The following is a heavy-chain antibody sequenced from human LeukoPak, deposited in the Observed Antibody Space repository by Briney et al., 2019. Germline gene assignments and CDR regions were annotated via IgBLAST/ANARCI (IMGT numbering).Heavy chain of an antibody. J-gene: IGHJ4*02. CDR1: GFTFSSYA. Sequence: PGRSLRLSCAASGFTFSSYAMHWVRQAPGKGLEWVAVISYDGSNKYYADSVKGRFTISRDNAKNSMYLQMNSLRADDTAVYYCTREQDREAAGTVIGDYWGQGALVTVSS. D-gene: IGHD6-13*01. CDR3: TREQDREAAGTVIGDY. V-gene: IGHV3-30*04. CDR2: ISYDGSNK.